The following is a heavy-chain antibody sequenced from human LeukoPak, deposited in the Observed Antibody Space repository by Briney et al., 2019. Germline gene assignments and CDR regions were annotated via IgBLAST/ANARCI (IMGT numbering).Heavy chain of an antibody. CDR1: GGSISSSDYY. V-gene: IGHV4-39*07. CDR3: ARGLSIFGVVIPPY. Sequence: PSETLSLTCTVSGGSISSSDYYWGWIRQPPGKGLEWIGSIYYSGGTYYNPPLKSRVTISVDTSKNQFSLKLSSVTAADTAVYYCARGLSIFGVVIPPYWGQGTLVTVSS. D-gene: IGHD3-3*01. J-gene: IGHJ4*02. CDR2: IYYSGGT.